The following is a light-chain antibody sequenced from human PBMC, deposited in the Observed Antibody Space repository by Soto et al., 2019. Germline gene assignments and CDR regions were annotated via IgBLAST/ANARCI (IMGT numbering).Light chain of an antibody. CDR3: PKYNSAPRT. CDR1: QGISNY. CDR2: AAS. J-gene: IGKJ1*01. V-gene: IGKV1-27*01. Sequence: DIQMTQSPSSLSASVGDRVTITCRASQGISNYLAWYQQKPGKVPKLLSYAASTLQSGVPSRFSGSGSGTDFTLTISRLQPEDVATYYCPKYNSAPRTFGQGTKVEIK.